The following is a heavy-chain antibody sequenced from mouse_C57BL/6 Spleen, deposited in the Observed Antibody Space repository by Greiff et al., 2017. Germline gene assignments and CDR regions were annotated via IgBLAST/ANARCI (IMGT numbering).Heavy chain of an antibody. Sequence: DVKLVESGGGLVKPGGSLKLSCAASGFTFSDYGMHWVRQAPEKGLEWVAYISSGSSTIYYADTVKGRFTISRDNAKNPLFLQMASLRSEDTAMYYCASPYYSNYGYYAMDYWGQGTSVTVSS. CDR1: GFTFSDYG. D-gene: IGHD2-5*01. CDR2: ISSGSSTI. J-gene: IGHJ4*01. CDR3: ASPYYSNYGYYAMDY. V-gene: IGHV5-17*01.